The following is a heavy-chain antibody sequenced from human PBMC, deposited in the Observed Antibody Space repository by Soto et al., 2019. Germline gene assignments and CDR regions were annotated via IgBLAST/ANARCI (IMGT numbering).Heavy chain of an antibody. V-gene: IGHV3-23*01. Sequence: EVQLLESGGGLVKPGGSLRLSCAASGFTFSSYAMSWVRQAPGKGLEWVSAISGSGGSTYYADSVKGRFTISRDNSKNTLYLQMNSLRAEDTAVYYCAKDVDYGDYTRLVYYFDYWGQGTLVTVSS. D-gene: IGHD4-17*01. CDR2: ISGSGGST. J-gene: IGHJ4*02. CDR3: AKDVDYGDYTRLVYYFDY. CDR1: GFTFSSYA.